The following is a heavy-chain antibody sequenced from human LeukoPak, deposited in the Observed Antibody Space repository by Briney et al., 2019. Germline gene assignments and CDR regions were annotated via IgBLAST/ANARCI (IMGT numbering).Heavy chain of an antibody. CDR2: IYSSGST. CDR1: GGSISSDSYY. CDR3: ARESWHLRTNYYYGMDV. V-gene: IGHV4-61*02. Sequence: SQTLSLTCTVSGGSISSDSYYWSWLRQPAGKGLEWIGRIYSSGSTNYNPSLKSRVTILVDTFKNQFSLKLSSVTAADTAVYYCARESWHLRTNYYYGMDVWGQGTTVTVSS. D-gene: IGHD1-14*01. J-gene: IGHJ6*02.